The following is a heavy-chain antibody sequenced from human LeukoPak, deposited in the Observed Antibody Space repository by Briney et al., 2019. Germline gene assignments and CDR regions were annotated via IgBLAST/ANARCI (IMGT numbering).Heavy chain of an antibody. D-gene: IGHD6-19*01. V-gene: IGHV4-39*01. J-gene: IGHJ5*02. CDR1: GGSISSSSYY. Sequence: PSETLSLTCTVSGGSISSSSYYWGWIRQPPGKGLEWIGSIYYSGGTYYNPSLKSRVTISVDTSKNQFSLKLSSVTAADTAVYYCASGIAVAGTRWFDPWGQGTLVTVSS. CDR3: ASGIAVAGTRWFDP. CDR2: IYYSGGT.